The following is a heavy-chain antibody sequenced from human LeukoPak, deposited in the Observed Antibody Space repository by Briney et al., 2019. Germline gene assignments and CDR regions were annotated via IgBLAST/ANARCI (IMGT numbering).Heavy chain of an antibody. CDR2: IYTSGST. D-gene: IGHD3-22*01. CDR3: ARASYSYDINGWVPFDY. CDR1: GNSISSGDNY. Sequence: SETLSLTCTVSGNSISSGDNYWSWIRQPAGKGLEWIGRIYTSGSTNYNPSLKSRVTISGDTSKNQFSLRLSSVTAANTAVYYCARASYSYDINGWVPFDYWGQGTLVTVSS. J-gene: IGHJ4*02. V-gene: IGHV4-61*02.